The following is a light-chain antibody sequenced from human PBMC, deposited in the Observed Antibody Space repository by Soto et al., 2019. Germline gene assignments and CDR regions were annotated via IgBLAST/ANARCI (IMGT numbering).Light chain of an antibody. CDR1: ESVGSW. CDR3: QKYNRLYT. J-gene: IGKJ2*01. Sequence: DIQMTQSPSTLSASVGDRVTITCRAVESVGSWLAWYQQKPGKAPKLLIYKASTLENGVPSRFSGSGSGTEFTISISSPQPDVSATYYFQKYNRLYTFGQGTKLEIK. V-gene: IGKV1-5*03. CDR2: KAS.